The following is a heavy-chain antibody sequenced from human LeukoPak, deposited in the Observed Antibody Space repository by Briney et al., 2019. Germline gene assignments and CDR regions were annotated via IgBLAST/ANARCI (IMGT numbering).Heavy chain of an antibody. CDR2: ISGSGGST. CDR1: GFTFGSYG. D-gene: IGHD4-17*01. Sequence: GGSLRLSCAASGFTFGSYGMSWVRQAPGKGLEWVSAISGSGGSTYYADSVKGRFTISRDNSKNTLYLQMNSLRAEDTAVYYCAIDYGDFTGDYWGQGTLVTVSS. V-gene: IGHV3-23*01. J-gene: IGHJ4*02. CDR3: AIDYGDFTGDY.